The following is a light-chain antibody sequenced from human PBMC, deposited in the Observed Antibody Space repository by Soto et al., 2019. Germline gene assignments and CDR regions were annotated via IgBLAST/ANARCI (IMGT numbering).Light chain of an antibody. Sequence: EVVLTQSPATLSLSPGERATLSCRASQSVRTYLAWYQQKPGQAPRLLIHDVSDRATGIPARFSGSGSGTDFTLTISSLQPDDFATYYCQQYNTYSTFGQGTRLEIK. CDR2: DVS. J-gene: IGKJ5*01. CDR1: QSVRTY. V-gene: IGKV3-11*01. CDR3: QQYNTYST.